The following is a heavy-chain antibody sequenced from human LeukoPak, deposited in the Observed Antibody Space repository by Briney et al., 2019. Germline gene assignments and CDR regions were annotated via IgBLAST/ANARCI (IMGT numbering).Heavy chain of an antibody. Sequence: PSETLSLTCTVSGGSISSYYWSWIRQPAGKGLEWIGRIYTSGSTNYNPSLKSRVTMSVDMSKNQFSLKLSSVTAADTAVYYCARAGPTRGYSKHNWFDPWGQGTLVTVSS. D-gene: IGHD6-13*01. CDR1: GGSISSYY. J-gene: IGHJ5*02. CDR2: IYTSGST. V-gene: IGHV4-4*07. CDR3: ARAGPTRGYSKHNWFDP.